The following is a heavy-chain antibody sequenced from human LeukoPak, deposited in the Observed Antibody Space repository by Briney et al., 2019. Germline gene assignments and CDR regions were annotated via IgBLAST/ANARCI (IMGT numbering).Heavy chain of an antibody. CDR1: GYTFTSYG. D-gene: IGHD3-9*01. Sequence: ASVKVSCKASGYTFTSYGISWVRQAPGQGLEWMGWISAYNGNTNYAQKLQGRVTMTEDTSTDTAYMELSSLRSEDTAVYYCARGWRYDILTGYSFRLFDYWGQGTLVTVSS. CDR3: ARGWRYDILTGYSFRLFDY. V-gene: IGHV1-18*01. J-gene: IGHJ4*02. CDR2: ISAYNGNT.